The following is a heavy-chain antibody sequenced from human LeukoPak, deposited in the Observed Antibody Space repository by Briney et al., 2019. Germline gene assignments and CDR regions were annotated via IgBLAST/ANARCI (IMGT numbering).Heavy chain of an antibody. CDR1: GFTFSTNA. J-gene: IGHJ5*02. D-gene: IGHD4-17*01. CDR2: ISRSGGST. CDR3: AKTGSTVTALNWFDP. Sequence: GGSLRLSCAASGFTFSTNAMSWVRQAPGKGLEWVSGISRSGGSTYYADSVKGRLTISRDNSKNTLYLQMNSLRGEDTAVYYCAKTGSTVTALNWFDPWGQGTLVTVSS. V-gene: IGHV3-23*01.